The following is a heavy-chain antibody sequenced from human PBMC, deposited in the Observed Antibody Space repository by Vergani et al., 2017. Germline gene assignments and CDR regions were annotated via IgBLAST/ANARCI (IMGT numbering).Heavy chain of an antibody. CDR2: ISYDGSNK. J-gene: IGHJ4*02. D-gene: IGHD2-15*01. V-gene: IGHV3-30*18. CDR3: ANQDITEG. CDR1: GFTFSSYG. Sequence: QVQLVESGGGVVQPGRSLRLSCAASGFTFSSYGMHWVRQAPGKGLEWVAVISYDGSNKYYADSVKGRFTISRDNSKNTLYLQMNSLRAEDTAVYYCANQDITEGWGQGTLVTVSS.